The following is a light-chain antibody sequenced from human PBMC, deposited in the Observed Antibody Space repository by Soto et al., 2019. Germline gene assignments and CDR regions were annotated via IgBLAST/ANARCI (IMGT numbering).Light chain of an antibody. CDR2: GNN. CDR1: SSNIGAGYA. J-gene: IGLJ3*02. V-gene: IGLV1-40*01. CDR3: QSYDSSLDGWV. Sequence: QSVLTQPPSVSGAPGQRVTLSCTGSSSNIGAGYAVHWYQQLPGTAPKLLIYGNNNRPSGVPDRFSGSKSGTSASLAITGLQAEDEADCYCQSYDSSLDGWVFGGGTKLTVL.